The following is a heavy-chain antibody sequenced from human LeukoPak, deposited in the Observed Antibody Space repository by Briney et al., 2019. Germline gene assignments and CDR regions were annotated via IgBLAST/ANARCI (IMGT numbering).Heavy chain of an antibody. V-gene: IGHV3-74*01. CDR3: AREGYYDSSGYSIRFSY. CDR2: INSDGRTT. D-gene: IGHD3-22*01. CDR1: EFTFSGYW. J-gene: IGHJ4*02. Sequence: GGSLRLSCEASEFTFSGYWMHWVRQAPGKGLVWVSRINSDGRTTIYADSVKGRFTISRDNAKNTLYLQMNSLRAEDTAVYYCAREGYYDSSGYSIRFSYWGQGTLVTVSS.